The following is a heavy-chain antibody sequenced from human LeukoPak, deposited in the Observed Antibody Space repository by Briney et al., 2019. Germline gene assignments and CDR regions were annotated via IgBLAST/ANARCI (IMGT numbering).Heavy chain of an antibody. J-gene: IGHJ4*02. V-gene: IGHV1-18*01. CDR2: ISAYNGNT. D-gene: IGHD6-19*01. CDR3: ARVDEKYSSGWPLDH. CDR1: GYTFTSYG. Sequence: ASVKVSCKASGYTFTSYGISWVRQAPGQGLEWMGWISAYNGNTNYAQKLQGRVTMTTDTSTSTAYMELRSLRSDDTAVYYCARVDEKYSSGWPLDHWGQGTLVTVSS.